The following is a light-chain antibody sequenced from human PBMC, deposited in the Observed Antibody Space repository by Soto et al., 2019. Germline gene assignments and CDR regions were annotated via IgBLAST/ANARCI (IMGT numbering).Light chain of an antibody. CDR3: ISYRGSDTSYL. CDR2: EVR. V-gene: IGLV2-14*01. Sequence: QSVLTQPASVSGSPGQSITISRTGTSSDIGSYTYVAWYQQFTGKTPKPMIYEVRNRPPGVSIRLSGSKSVNTASLTISGLQAEDEADYYCISYRGSDTSYLFGTGTKV. CDR1: SSDIGSYTY. J-gene: IGLJ1*01.